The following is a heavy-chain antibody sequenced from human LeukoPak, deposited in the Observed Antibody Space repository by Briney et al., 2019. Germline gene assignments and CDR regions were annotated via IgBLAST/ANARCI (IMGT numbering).Heavy chain of an antibody. D-gene: IGHD3-22*01. CDR2: IYYSGST. CDR3: GRGGGVTYYDRPSYLWYFDE. V-gene: IGHV4-59*11. CDR1: GGSISSHY. J-gene: IGHJ4*02. Sequence: SETLSLTCTVSGGSISSHYWSWIRQPPGKGLEWIGYIYYSGSTKFNPSLKSRVTISVDTSKNQFSLQLSSVTAADAAVDYCGRGGGVTYYDRPSYLWYFDEGRQATLATVSS.